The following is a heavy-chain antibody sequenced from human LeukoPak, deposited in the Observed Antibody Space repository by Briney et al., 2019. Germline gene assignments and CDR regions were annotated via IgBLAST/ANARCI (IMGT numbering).Heavy chain of an antibody. CDR2: IWYDGSNK. V-gene: IGHV3-33*08. J-gene: IGHJ6*02. Sequence: AGGSLRLSCAASGFTFSSYGMHWVRQAPGKGLEWVAVIWYDGSNKYYADSVKGRFTISRDNSKNTLYLQMNSLRAEDTAVYYCARDPDCSSTSCYGYGMDVWGQGTTVTVSS. CDR1: GFTFSSYG. D-gene: IGHD2-2*01. CDR3: ARDPDCSSTSCYGYGMDV.